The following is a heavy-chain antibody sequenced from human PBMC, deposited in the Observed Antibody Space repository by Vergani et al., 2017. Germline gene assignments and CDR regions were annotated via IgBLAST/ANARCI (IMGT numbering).Heavy chain of an antibody. J-gene: IGHJ6*02. V-gene: IGHV3-30*18. Sequence: QVQLVESGGGVVQPGRSLRLSCAASGFTFSSYGMHWVRQAPGKGLEWVAVISYDGSNKYYADSVKGRFTISRDNSKNTLYLQMNSLRAEDTAVYYCVKSDGDYGLRVMDVWGQGTTVTVSS. CDR1: GFTFSSYG. D-gene: IGHD4-17*01. CDR2: ISYDGSNK. CDR3: VKSDGDYGLRVMDV.